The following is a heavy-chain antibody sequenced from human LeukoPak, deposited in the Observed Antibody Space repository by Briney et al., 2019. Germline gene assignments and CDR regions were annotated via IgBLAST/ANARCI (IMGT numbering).Heavy chain of an antibody. D-gene: IGHD6-13*01. J-gene: IGHJ4*02. CDR2: INPNSGGT. CDR3: ARDVVSSSWYGY. Sequence: ASVKVSCKASGYTFTGYYMHWVRRAPGQGLEWMGRINPNSGGTNYAQKFQGRVTMTRDTSISTAYMELSRLRSDDTAVYYCARDVVSSSWYGYWGQGTLVTVSS. CDR1: GYTFTGYY. V-gene: IGHV1-2*06.